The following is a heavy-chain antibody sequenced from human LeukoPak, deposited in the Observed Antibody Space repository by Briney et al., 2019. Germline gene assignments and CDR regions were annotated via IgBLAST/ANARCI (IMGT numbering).Heavy chain of an antibody. CDR2: ISASGGPT. V-gene: IGHV3-23*01. CDR3: ARDSSGYTFGYFDL. Sequence: GGSLRLSCAASGFTFSDYYMSWIRQAPGKGLEWVSIISASGGPTYYADSVKGRFTISRDNSKNTLYLQMNTLRAEDTAVYYCARDSSGYTFGYFDLWGRGTLVTVSS. J-gene: IGHJ2*01. CDR1: GFTFSDYY. D-gene: IGHD3-22*01.